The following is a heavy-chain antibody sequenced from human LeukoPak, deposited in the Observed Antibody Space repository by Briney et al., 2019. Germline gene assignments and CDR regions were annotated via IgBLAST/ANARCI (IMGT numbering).Heavy chain of an antibody. CDR3: AKDSQLLV. D-gene: IGHD6-13*01. CDR1: GFTFDDYA. CDR2: ISWNSHSI. V-gene: IGHV3-9*01. Sequence: GRSLRLSCAASGFTFDDYAMHWVRQAPGKGLERVSGISWNSHSIGYADSVKGRFTISRDNAKNSLYLQMSSLRAEDTALYYCAKDSQLLVWGQGTLVTVSS. J-gene: IGHJ4*02.